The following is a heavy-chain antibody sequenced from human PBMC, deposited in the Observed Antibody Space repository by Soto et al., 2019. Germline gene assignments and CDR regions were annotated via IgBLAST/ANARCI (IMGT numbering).Heavy chain of an antibody. CDR1: GGSNSSDNW. V-gene: IGHV4-4*02. CDR2: VYRSGST. CDR3: ARNGVYSLGS. Sequence: QVQLQESGPGLVKPSGTLSLTCAVSGGSNSSDNWWNWIRQPPGQGLEWIGEVYRSGSTNYDPSLKSRVTISIDMYKNQCSLPLTSVTAADTAMYYCARNGVYSLGSWGQGTLVTVSS. J-gene: IGHJ5*02. D-gene: IGHD4-17*01.